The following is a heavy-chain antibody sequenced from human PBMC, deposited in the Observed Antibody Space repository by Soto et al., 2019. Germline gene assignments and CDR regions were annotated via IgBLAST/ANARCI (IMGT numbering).Heavy chain of an antibody. Sequence: SETVYIACAVSGGCLGSTDWWSWGRQPPEKGLEWIGEIYHSGSTNYNPSLKSRVTISVDKSKNQFSLKLTSVTAADTAVYYCARMGDGSTYFYGMDVWGQGTRVT. CDR2: IYHSGST. CDR1: GGCLGSTDW. J-gene: IGHJ6*02. V-gene: IGHV4-4*02. CDR3: ARMGDGSTYFYGMDV. D-gene: IGHD3-16*01.